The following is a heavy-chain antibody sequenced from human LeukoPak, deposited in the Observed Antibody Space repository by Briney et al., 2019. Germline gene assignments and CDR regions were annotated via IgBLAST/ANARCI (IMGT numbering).Heavy chain of an antibody. V-gene: IGHV1-69*05. CDR3: ASHGGSTSVANWFDP. D-gene: IGHD2-2*01. CDR2: IIPIFGTA. CDR1: GGTFSSYT. Sequence: SVKVSCKASGGTFSSYTTSCVRQAPGQRLEWMVGIIPIFGTANYAQKFQGRVTITTDESTSTAYMELSSLRSEDTAVYYCASHGGSTSVANWFDPWGQGTLVTVSS. J-gene: IGHJ5*02.